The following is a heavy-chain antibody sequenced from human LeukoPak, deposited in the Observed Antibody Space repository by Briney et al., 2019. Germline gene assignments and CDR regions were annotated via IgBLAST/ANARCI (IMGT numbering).Heavy chain of an antibody. CDR3: AASGSNWDFDY. V-gene: IGHV1-58*02. J-gene: IGHJ4*02. D-gene: IGHD1-26*01. Sequence: GASVKVSCKASGFTYTSSAMQWVRQARGQRLEWIGWIVVGSGNTNYAQKFQERVTITRDMSTSTAYMELCSLRSGDTAVYYCAASGSNWDFDYWGQGTLVTVSS. CDR2: IVVGSGNT. CDR1: GFTYTSSA.